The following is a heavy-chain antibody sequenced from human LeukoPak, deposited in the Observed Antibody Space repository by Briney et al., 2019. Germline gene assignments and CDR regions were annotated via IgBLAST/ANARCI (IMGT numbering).Heavy chain of an antibody. V-gene: IGHV7-4-1*02. CDR3: ARDIRVGPHFGYFQH. D-gene: IGHD1-26*01. J-gene: IGHJ1*01. CDR1: GYTFTDYA. Sequence: ASVKVSCKASGYTFTDYAINWVRQAPGQGLEWIGWINTNTGNLKYAQGFTGRFVFSLDTSVTTSYLEISSLKAEDTAVYYCARDIRVGPHFGYFQHWGQGTLVTVSS. CDR2: INTNTGNL.